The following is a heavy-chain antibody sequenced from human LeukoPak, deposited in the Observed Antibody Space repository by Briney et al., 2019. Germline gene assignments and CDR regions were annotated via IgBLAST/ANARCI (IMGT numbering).Heavy chain of an antibody. CDR1: GYTFTSYD. CDR2: MNPNSGNT. CDR3: ARGRSRYCSGGSCYSPSEYFQH. J-gene: IGHJ1*01. V-gene: IGHV1-8*01. Sequence: ASVKVSCKASGYTFTSYDINWVRQATGQGLEWMGWMNPNSGNTGYAQKFQGRVTMTRNTSISTAYMELSSLRSEDTAVYYCARGRSRYCSGGSCYSPSEYFQHWGQGTLVTVSS. D-gene: IGHD2-15*01.